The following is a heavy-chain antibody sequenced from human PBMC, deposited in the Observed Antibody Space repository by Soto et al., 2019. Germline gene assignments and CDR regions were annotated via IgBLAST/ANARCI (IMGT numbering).Heavy chain of an antibody. CDR1: GGSISSYY. CDR2: IYYSGST. V-gene: IGHV4-59*01. Sequence: LSLTCTVSGGSISSYYWSWIRQPPGKGLEWIGYIYYSGSTNYNPSLKSRVTISVDTSKNQFSLKLSSVTAADTAVYYCARDRYSGGYFNYYYGMDVWGQGTTVTVAS. D-gene: IGHD1-26*01. CDR3: ARDRYSGGYFNYYYGMDV. J-gene: IGHJ6*02.